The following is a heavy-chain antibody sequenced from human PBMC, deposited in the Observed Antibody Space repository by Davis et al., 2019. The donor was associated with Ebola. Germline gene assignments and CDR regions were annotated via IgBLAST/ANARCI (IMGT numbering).Heavy chain of an antibody. D-gene: IGHD1-1*01. V-gene: IGHV3-23*01. J-gene: IGHJ5*02. CDR1: GFSITTYA. CDR2: IGGDGGSI. Sequence: GESLNTSCAASGFSITTYAMSWVRQAPGKGLEWVSVIGGDGGSIHFADSVKGRFTISRDNSKNTLYMEMNSLRAEDTALYYCAKSAGTPGWFGPWGQGTLVTVSS. CDR3: AKSAGTPGWFGP.